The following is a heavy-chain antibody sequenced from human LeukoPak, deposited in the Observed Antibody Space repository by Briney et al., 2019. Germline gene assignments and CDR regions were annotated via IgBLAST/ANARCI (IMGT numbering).Heavy chain of an antibody. CDR3: ARGEMATIDDY. D-gene: IGHD5-24*01. Sequence: ASVQVSCKASGYTFTGYYMHWVRQAPGQGLEWMGRINPNSGGKNYAQKFQGRVTMTRDTSISTAYMELSRLRSDDTAVYYCARGEMATIDDYWGQGTLVTVSS. CDR1: GYTFTGYY. V-gene: IGHV1-2*06. J-gene: IGHJ4*02. CDR2: INPNSGGK.